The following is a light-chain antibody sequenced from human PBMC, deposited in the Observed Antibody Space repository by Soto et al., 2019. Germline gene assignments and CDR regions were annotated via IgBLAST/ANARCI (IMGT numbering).Light chain of an antibody. CDR3: KQYYSYPWT. V-gene: IGKV1-8*01. J-gene: IGKJ1*01. Sequence: AIRMTQSPSSLSASTGDRVTITCRASQGISSYLAWYQQKPGKAPKLLIYAASTLQSGVPSRFSGSGSGTDFTLTISCLQSEDFATYYCKQYYSYPWTSGQGTKVEIK. CDR2: AAS. CDR1: QGISSY.